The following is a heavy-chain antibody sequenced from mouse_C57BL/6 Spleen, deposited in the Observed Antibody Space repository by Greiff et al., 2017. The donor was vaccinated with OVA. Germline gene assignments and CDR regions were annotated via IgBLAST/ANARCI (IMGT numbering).Heavy chain of an antibody. Sequence: EVKLVESGGGLVKPGGSLKLSCAASGFTFSSYTMSWVRQTPEKRLEWVATISGGGGNTYYPDSVKGRFTISRDNAKNTLYLQMSSLRSEDTALYYCATSNPNQAWFAYWGQGTLVTVSA. CDR2: ISGGGGNT. CDR3: ATSNPNQAWFAY. V-gene: IGHV5-9*01. CDR1: GFTFSSYT. J-gene: IGHJ3*01. D-gene: IGHD2-5*01.